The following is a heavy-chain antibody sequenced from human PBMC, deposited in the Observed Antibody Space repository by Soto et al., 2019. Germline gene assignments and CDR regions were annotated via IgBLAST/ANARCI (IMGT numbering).Heavy chain of an antibody. D-gene: IGHD6-19*01. V-gene: IGHV3-23*01. CDR2: ISGSGGST. CDR1: GFTFSSYA. Sequence: GGSLRLSCAASGFTFSSYAMSWVRQAPGKGLEWVSAISGSGGSTYYADSVKGRFTISRDNSKNTLYLQMNSLRAEDTAVYYCAKDHYVYSSNTKDYWGQGTLVTVAS. CDR3: AKDHYVYSSNTKDY. J-gene: IGHJ4*02.